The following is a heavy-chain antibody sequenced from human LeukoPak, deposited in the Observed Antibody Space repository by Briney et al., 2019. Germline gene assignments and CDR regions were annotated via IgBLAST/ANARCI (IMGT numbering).Heavy chain of an antibody. J-gene: IGHJ3*02. Sequence: LRLSCAGSGFTFSDFWMTWVRQPPGKGLEWIGYIYHSGSTYYNPSLKSRVTISVDRSKNQFSLKLSSVTAADTAVYYCARDRYCSSTSCYTNAFDIWGQGTMVTVSS. CDR2: IYHSGST. CDR1: GFTFSDFW. D-gene: IGHD2-2*02. V-gene: IGHV4-30-2*01. CDR3: ARDRYCSSTSCYTNAFDI.